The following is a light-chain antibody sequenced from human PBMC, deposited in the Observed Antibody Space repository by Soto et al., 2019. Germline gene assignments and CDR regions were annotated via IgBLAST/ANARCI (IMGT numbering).Light chain of an antibody. CDR1: QSVSSS. Sequence: EIVLTQSPGTLSLSPGERATLSCRASQSVSSSLAWFQHKPGQAPRLLIYGASNRATGIPDRFSGGGSGTDFTLTISRLEPEDFAVYYCQQFSSYPLTFGGGTKVDI. J-gene: IGKJ4*01. V-gene: IGKV3-20*01. CDR2: GAS. CDR3: QQFSSYPLT.